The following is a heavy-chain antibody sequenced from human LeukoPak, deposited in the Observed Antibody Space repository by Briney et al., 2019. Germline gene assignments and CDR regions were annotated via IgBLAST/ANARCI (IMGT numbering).Heavy chain of an antibody. D-gene: IGHD1-20*01. Sequence: GGSLRLSCAASGFTFSKYAMSWVRQAPGKGLEWVSAISDSGGSTYYADSVKGRFTISRDNSKNTLYLQMNSLRAEDTAVYYCAKTGYNWYFDYWGQGTLVTVSS. CDR1: GFTFSKYA. CDR3: AKTGYNWYFDY. J-gene: IGHJ4*02. V-gene: IGHV3-23*01. CDR2: ISDSGGST.